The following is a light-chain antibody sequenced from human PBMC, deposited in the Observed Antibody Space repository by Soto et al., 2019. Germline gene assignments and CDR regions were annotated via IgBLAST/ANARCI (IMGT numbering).Light chain of an antibody. CDR3: QQYNSYLMWT. V-gene: IGKV1-5*03. CDR1: QSISSW. J-gene: IGKJ1*01. Sequence: DIQMTQSPSTLSASVGERVTITCRASQSISSWLAWYQQKPGKAPKLLIYKASSLESGVPSRFSGSGSGTEFTLTISSLQPDDFATYYCQQYNSYLMWTFGQGTKVEIK. CDR2: KAS.